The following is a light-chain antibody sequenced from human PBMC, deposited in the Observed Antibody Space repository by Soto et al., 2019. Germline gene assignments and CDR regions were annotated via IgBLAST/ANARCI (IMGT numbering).Light chain of an antibody. V-gene: IGLV2-14*01. Sequence: SVLTQPASVSGSPGQSITISCTGTSSDVGGYNYVSWYQQHPGKAPKLMIYEVSNRPSGVSNRFSGSKSGNTASLTISGLQAEYEADYYCSSYTSLRYVFGPGPKFAVL. J-gene: IGLJ1*01. CDR1: SSDVGGYNY. CDR3: SSYTSLRYV. CDR2: EVS.